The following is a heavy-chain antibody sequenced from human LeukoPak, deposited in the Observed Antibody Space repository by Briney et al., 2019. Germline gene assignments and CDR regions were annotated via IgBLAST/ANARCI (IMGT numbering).Heavy chain of an antibody. CDR1: GYSISSGYY. J-gene: IGHJ5*02. CDR2: IYHSGST. Sequence: SETLSLTCTVSGYSISSGYYWGWIRQPPGKGLEWIGSIYHSGSTYYNPSLKSRVTISVDTSKNQFSLKLSSVTAADTAVYYCARGTGIAVAGKVWFDPWGQGTLVTVSS. CDR3: ARGTGIAVAGKVWFDP. V-gene: IGHV4-38-2*02. D-gene: IGHD6-19*01.